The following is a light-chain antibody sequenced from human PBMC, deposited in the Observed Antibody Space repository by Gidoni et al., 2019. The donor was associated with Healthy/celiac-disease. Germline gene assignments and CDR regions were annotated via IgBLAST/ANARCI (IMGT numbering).Light chain of an antibody. CDR3: QQYYSTPFT. CDR1: QSVLYSSNHKNY. CDR2: WAS. J-gene: IGKJ3*01. Sequence: DIVMTQSPDSLAVSLGERATINCKSSQSVLYSSNHKNYLAWYQQKPGQPPKLLIYWASTRESGVPDRVSGSGSGTDFTLTISSLQAEDVAVYYCQQYYSTPFTFXPXTKVDIK. V-gene: IGKV4-1*01.